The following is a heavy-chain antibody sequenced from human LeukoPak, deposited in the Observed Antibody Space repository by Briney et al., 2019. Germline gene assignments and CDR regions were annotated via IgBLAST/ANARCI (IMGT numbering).Heavy chain of an antibody. CDR3: ARGRGMYSSSYRWFDP. Sequence: SETLSLTCTVSGGSISSYYWSWIRQPPGKGLEWIGEINHSGSTNYNPSLKSRVTISVDTSKNQFSLKLSSVTAADTAVYYCARGRGMYSSSYRWFDPWGQGTLVTVSS. CDR1: GGSISSYY. D-gene: IGHD6-6*01. CDR2: INHSGST. J-gene: IGHJ5*02. V-gene: IGHV4-34*01.